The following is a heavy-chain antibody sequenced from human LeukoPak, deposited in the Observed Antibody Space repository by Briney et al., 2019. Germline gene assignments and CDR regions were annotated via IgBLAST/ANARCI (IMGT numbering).Heavy chain of an antibody. CDR1: GYTFTGYY. Sequence: GASVKVSCKASGYTFTGYYMHWVRQAPGQGIEWMGWINPNSGGTNYAQKFQGRVTMTRDTSISTAYMELSRLRSDDTAVYYCARDYPSYCSSTSCYKDESHWGQGTLVTVSS. J-gene: IGHJ4*02. CDR2: INPNSGGT. V-gene: IGHV1-2*02. D-gene: IGHD2-2*02. CDR3: ARDYPSYCSSTSCYKDESH.